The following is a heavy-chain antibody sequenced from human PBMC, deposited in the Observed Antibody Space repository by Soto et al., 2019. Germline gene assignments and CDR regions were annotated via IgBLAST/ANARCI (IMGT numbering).Heavy chain of an antibody. J-gene: IGHJ1*01. Sequence: SETLSLSCTVSGGSIRCSSYYWGWIRQAPGKGLEWIGSVYYSGGTYYNPSLKSRVTVSADTSKNQFSLKMTSVTAADTALYYCASNSYRTWGQGILVTVSS. D-gene: IGHD2-21*01. CDR1: GGSIRCSSYY. V-gene: IGHV4-39*01. CDR3: ASNSYRT. CDR2: VYYSGGT.